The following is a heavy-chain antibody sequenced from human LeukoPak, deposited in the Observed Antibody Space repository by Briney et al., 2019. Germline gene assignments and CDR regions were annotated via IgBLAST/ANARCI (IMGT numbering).Heavy chain of an antibody. CDR3: AHIADSNGYYYNYFDY. Sequence: SGPTLVKPTQTLTLTCTFSGFSLTTSGVGVGWIRQPPGKALEWLALIYWNDDQRYSPSLKSRLTITKDTSKNQVVLTMTNMDPVDTATYYCAHIADSNGYYYNYFDYWGQGTLVTVSS. J-gene: IGHJ4*02. V-gene: IGHV2-5*01. CDR2: IYWNDDQ. D-gene: IGHD3-22*01. CDR1: GFSLTTSGVG.